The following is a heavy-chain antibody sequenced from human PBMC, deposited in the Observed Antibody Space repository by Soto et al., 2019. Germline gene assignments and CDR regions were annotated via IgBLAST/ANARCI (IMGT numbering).Heavy chain of an antibody. V-gene: IGHV3-33*01. CDR1: GFTFSSYG. CDR2: IWYDGSNK. D-gene: IGHD6-13*01. Sequence: QVQLVESGGGVVQPGRSLRLSCAASGFTFSSYGMHWVRQAPGKGLEWVAVIWYDGSNKYYADSVKGRFTISRDNSKNTLYLQMNSLRAEDTAVYYCASRIAAAGTSVFDYWGQGTLVTVSS. J-gene: IGHJ4*02. CDR3: ASRIAAAGTSVFDY.